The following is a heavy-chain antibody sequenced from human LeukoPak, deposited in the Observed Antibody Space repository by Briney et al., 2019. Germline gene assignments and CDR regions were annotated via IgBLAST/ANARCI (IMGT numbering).Heavy chain of an antibody. V-gene: IGHV3-74*01. CDR2: INSDGSRT. Sequence: GGSLRLSCVASGFTFSSYWMHWVRQAPGKGLVWVPRINSDGSRTSYADSVKGRFTISRDNAKNTLSLQMNSLRAEDTAVYYCARPPNYYYYYGMDVWGQGTTVTVSS. J-gene: IGHJ6*02. CDR1: GFTFSSYW. CDR3: ARPPNYYYYYGMDV.